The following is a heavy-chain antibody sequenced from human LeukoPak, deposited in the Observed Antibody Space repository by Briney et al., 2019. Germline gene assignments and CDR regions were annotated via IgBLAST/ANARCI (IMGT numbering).Heavy chain of an antibody. CDR3: AKWAVSGRGFDY. J-gene: IGHJ4*02. V-gene: IGHV3-23*01. Sequence: PGGSLRLSCAASGFTFSSYSMSWVRQAPGKGLEWVAGITGSGGSTHYADSVKGRFTISRDNSKNTLYLQMNSLRAEDTAVYYCAKWAVSGRGFDYWGQGTLVTVSS. CDR2: ITGSGGST. D-gene: IGHD6-19*01. CDR1: GFTFSSYS.